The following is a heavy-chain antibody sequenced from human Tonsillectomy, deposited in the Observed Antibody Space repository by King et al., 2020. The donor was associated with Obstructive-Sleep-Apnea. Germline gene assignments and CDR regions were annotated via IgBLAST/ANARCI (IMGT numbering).Heavy chain of an antibody. Sequence: VQLVESGGGLVQPGGSLRLSCAASGFTFSSYGMTWVRQAPGKGLEWVSSISDSSGGRTYYADSVMGRFTISRDSSGNTLYLQMDSLRAEDTAVYYCAKDREKWELRYLGCWGQGTLVTVSS. D-gene: IGHD1-26*01. CDR1: GFTFSSYG. CDR3: AKDREKWELRYLGC. CDR2: ISDSSGGRT. V-gene: IGHV3-23*04. J-gene: IGHJ4*02.